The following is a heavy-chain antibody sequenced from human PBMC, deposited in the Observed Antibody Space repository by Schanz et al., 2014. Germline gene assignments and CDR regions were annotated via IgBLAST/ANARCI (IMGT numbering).Heavy chain of an antibody. D-gene: IGHD3-16*01. CDR3: AKGLYYDNTGGGFDY. CDR2: ISGSGGST. CDR1: GFTFSSYA. J-gene: IGHJ4*02. Sequence: VQLVESGGGVVQPGGSLRLSCAASGFTFSSYAMHWVRQAPGKGLEWVSGISGSGGSTYYADSVKGRFTISRDNSKTTLSLQMNSLRAEDTAVYYCAKGLYYDNTGGGFDYWGQGTLVTVSS. V-gene: IGHV3-23*04.